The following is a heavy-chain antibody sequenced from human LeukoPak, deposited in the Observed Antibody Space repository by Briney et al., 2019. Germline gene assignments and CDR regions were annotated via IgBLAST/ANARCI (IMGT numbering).Heavy chain of an antibody. Sequence: AAVKVSCKASGYTFTTYGISWVRQAPGQGLEWLGWISDYNGRSNYGEKLEERVTMTTDTSTSTAYMELRSLRSDDTAVYYCARGLDYYDGTGYRSYWYLDLWGRGTLVAVSS. CDR2: ISDYNGRS. CDR1: GYTFTTYG. V-gene: IGHV1-18*01. J-gene: IGHJ2*01. CDR3: ARGLDYYDGTGYRSYWYLDL. D-gene: IGHD3-22*01.